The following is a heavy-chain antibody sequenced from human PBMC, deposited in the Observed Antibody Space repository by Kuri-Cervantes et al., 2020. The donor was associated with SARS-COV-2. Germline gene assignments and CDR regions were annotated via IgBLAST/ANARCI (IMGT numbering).Heavy chain of an antibody. V-gene: IGHV1-69*05. Sequence: SVKVSCKASGYTFTYRRLHWVRQAPGQGLEWMGGIIPTFGIENYAQKFQGRVTITTDESTSTAYMELSSLRSEDTAVYYCARRGYCSGGSCYSSLRGAFDIWGQGTMVTVSS. D-gene: IGHD2-15*01. CDR3: ARRGYCSGGSCYSSLRGAFDI. CDR2: IIPTFGIE. CDR1: GYTFTYRR. J-gene: IGHJ3*02.